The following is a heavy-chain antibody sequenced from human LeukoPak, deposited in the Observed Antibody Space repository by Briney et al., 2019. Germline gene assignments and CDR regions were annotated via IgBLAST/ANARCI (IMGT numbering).Heavy chain of an antibody. CDR2: TYYSGRT. CDR1: GGSVSSSGYS. D-gene: IGHD2/OR15-2a*01. CDR3: ALRRLTSAQIIEDNWFDP. V-gene: IGHV4-61*08. J-gene: IGHJ5*02. Sequence: SETLSLTCTVSGGSVSSSGYSWNWIRQPPGKTLEWIGYTYYSGRTNYNPSLKSRVTISLDTSKNQFSLRLTSVTAADTAVYYCALRRLTSAQIIEDNWFDPWGQGTLVTVSS.